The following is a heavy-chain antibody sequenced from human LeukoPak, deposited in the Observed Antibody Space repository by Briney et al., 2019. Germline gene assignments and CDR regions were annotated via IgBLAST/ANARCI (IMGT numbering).Heavy chain of an antibody. V-gene: IGHV3-7*01. J-gene: IGHJ4*02. CDR2: IKEDGSGK. CDR3: ARSRSGYYEDY. CDR1: GFTFSNYW. D-gene: IGHD5-12*01. Sequence: GGSLRLSCAASGFTFSNYWMTWVRQAPGKGLEWVANIKEDGSGKYYVDSVKGRFTISRDNAKNSLSLQLNSLSAEDTAVYYCARSRSGYYEDYWGQGTLVTVSS.